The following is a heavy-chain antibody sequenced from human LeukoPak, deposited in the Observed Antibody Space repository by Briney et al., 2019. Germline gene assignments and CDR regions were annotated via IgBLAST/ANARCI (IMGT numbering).Heavy chain of an antibody. CDR1: GYTFTNYA. CDR3: ARGPIAAVAFFDY. CDR2: INAGTGDT. J-gene: IGHJ4*02. D-gene: IGHD6-13*01. V-gene: IGHV1-3*01. Sequence: GASVKASCKASGYTFTNYAIHWVRQAPGQRPEWMGWINAGTGDTRYLQRFQGRVTISRDTSASAVYMELSSLTYEDTAVFYCARGPIAAVAFFDYWGQGTLVSVSA.